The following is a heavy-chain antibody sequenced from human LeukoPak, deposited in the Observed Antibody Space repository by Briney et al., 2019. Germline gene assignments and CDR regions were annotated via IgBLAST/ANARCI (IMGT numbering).Heavy chain of an antibody. CDR1: GFTFSSYS. D-gene: IGHD3-22*01. CDR3: ARERVVKGFDY. CDR2: VSYDGSGE. J-gene: IGHJ4*02. V-gene: IGHV3-30*03. Sequence: GGSLRLSCAASGFTFSSYSMNWVRQAPGKGLEWVAGVSYDGSGEDYAESVKGRLTISRDNSKNTLYLQMHSLRAEDTAVYYCARERVVKGFDYWGQGTLVIVSS.